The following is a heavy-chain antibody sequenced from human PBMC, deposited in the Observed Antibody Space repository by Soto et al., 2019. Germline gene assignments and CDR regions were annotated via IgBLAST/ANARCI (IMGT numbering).Heavy chain of an antibody. Sequence: QMQLVESGGGVVQPGRSLRLSCAASGFTFRSYGIHWVRQAPGKGLEWGALIWFDGSKKYYVDSVKGRFAVYRDNSKNTLYLQMNSLRVEDTAVYYCARDRLVPYGYGMDVWGQGTTVTVSS. D-gene: IGHD2-2*01. V-gene: IGHV3-33*01. J-gene: IGHJ6*02. CDR3: ARDRLVPYGYGMDV. CDR2: IWFDGSKK. CDR1: GFTFRSYG.